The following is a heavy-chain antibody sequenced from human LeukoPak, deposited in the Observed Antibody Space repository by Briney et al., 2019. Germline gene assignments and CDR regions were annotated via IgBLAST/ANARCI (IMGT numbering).Heavy chain of an antibody. V-gene: IGHV1-46*01. CDR1: GYTFTSYY. CDR2: INPSGGST. D-gene: IGHD4-23*01. Sequence: ASVKVSCKASGYTFTSYYMHWVRQAPGQGLEWMGIINPSGGSTSYAQKFQGRVTMTRDTSTSTVYMELSSLRAEDTAVYYCAREPGSTVVTTDGPMNYDYWGQGTLVTVSS. J-gene: IGHJ4*02. CDR3: AREPGSTVVTTDGPMNYDY.